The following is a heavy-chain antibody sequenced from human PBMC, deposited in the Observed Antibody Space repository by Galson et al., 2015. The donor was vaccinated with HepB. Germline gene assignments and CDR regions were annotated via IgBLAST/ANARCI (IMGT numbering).Heavy chain of an antibody. D-gene: IGHD3-10*01. V-gene: IGHV3-30*04. CDR1: GFPFSNYA. J-gene: IGHJ4*02. CDR2: ILHDAHNR. CDR3: ARRAGASGGFSFDY. Sequence: SLRLSCAASGFPFSNYAMHWVRQTPGKGLEWMTVILHDAHNRYYADSVEGRFTVSRDNSKNTVYLQMNSLRPEDTAMYHCARRAGASGGFSFDYWGQGSLVTVSS.